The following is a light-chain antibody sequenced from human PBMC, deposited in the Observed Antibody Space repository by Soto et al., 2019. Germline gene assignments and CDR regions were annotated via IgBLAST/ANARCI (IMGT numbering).Light chain of an antibody. CDR2: AAS. J-gene: IGKJ1*01. CDR3: QQYYSYPRT. CDR1: QGISSY. Sequence: AIRMTQSPSSLSASTGDRVTITCRASQGISSYLAWYQQKPGKSPKLLIYAASTLQSGVPSRFRGSGSGTDFTLTISCLQSEDFSTYYWQQYYSYPRTFGQWTKLEIK. V-gene: IGKV1-8*01.